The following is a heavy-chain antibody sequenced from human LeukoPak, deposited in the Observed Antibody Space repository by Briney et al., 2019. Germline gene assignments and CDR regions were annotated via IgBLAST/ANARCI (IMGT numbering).Heavy chain of an antibody. CDR3: ARDVFEGFGERVIDAFDL. CDR1: GYRFITYV. D-gene: IGHD3-10*01. V-gene: IGHV1-18*01. J-gene: IGHJ3*01. CDR2: ISAYNGNT. Sequence: ASVKVSCKASGYRFITYVLSWVRQAPGQGLEWMGCISAYNGNTNFAPKLQGRVTMTAGTSTSTAYMELRSLRSDDTAVYYCARDVFEGFGERVIDAFDLWGQGTMVTVSS.